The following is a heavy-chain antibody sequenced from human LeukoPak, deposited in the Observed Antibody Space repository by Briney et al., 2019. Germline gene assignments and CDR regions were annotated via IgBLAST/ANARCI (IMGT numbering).Heavy chain of an antibody. D-gene: IGHD2-15*01. J-gene: IGHJ4*02. Sequence: GGSLRLSCAASGFTFSSYAMHWVRQAPGKGLEWVAVISYDGSNKYYADSVKGRFTISRDNSKNTLYLQMNSLRAKDTAVYYCARALYCSGGSCYPGYFDYWGQGTLVTVSS. CDR1: GFTFSSYA. CDR2: ISYDGSNK. CDR3: ARALYCSGGSCYPGYFDY. V-gene: IGHV3-30-3*01.